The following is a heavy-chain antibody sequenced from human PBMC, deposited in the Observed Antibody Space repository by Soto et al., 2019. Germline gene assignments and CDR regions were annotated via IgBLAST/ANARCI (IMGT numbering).Heavy chain of an antibody. CDR2: ISAYNGNT. V-gene: IGHV1-18*01. CDR1: GYTVTSYG. Sequence: GASVKVSCKASGYTVTSYGISWVRQAPGQGLEWMGWISAYNGNTNYAQKLQGRVTMTTDTSTSTAYMELRSLRSDDTAVYYCARVEIFGVVIMANAFDIWGQGTMVTVSS. J-gene: IGHJ3*02. D-gene: IGHD3-3*01. CDR3: ARVEIFGVVIMANAFDI.